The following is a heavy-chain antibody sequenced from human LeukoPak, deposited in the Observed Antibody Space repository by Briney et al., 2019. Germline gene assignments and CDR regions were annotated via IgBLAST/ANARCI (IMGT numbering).Heavy chain of an antibody. D-gene: IGHD2-21*01. CDR2: IYHTGST. J-gene: IGHJ4*02. CDR3: VRGGIATWYHFDS. CDR1: GGSISNYY. Sequence: KPSETLSLTCTVSGGSISNYYWNWVRQPPGKGLEWIGYIYHTGSTNYSPSLKSRVTISVDTSNNQFSLKLTSVTAADTAVYYCVRGGIATWYHFDSWGQGTLVTVSS. V-gene: IGHV4-59*01.